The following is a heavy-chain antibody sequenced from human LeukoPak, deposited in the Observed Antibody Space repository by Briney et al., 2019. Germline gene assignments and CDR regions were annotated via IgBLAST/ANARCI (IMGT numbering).Heavy chain of an antibody. J-gene: IGHJ4*02. CDR1: RYTLTELS. V-gene: IGHV1-24*01. Sequence: ASVKVSCKVSRYTLTELSMHWVRQAPGKGLEWMGGFDPEDGETIYAQKFQGRVTMTEDTSTDTAYMELSSLRSEDTAVYYCATVPKPYYYDSSGYLDYWGQGTLVTVSS. CDR3: ATVPKPYYYDSSGYLDY. CDR2: FDPEDGET. D-gene: IGHD3-22*01.